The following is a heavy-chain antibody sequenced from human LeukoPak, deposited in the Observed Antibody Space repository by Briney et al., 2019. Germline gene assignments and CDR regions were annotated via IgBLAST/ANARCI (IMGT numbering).Heavy chain of an antibody. Sequence: QPGGSLRLSCAASGFTFSSHAMSWVRQAPGKGLEWVSGISGGGAGTNYAVSVKGRFTISRDNSKNTLYLQMNSLRAEDTAVYYCAKGESGSYYGSFDYWGQGTLVTVSA. J-gene: IGHJ4*02. D-gene: IGHD1-26*01. V-gene: IGHV3-23*01. CDR2: ISGGGAGT. CDR3: AKGESGSYYGSFDY. CDR1: GFTFSSHA.